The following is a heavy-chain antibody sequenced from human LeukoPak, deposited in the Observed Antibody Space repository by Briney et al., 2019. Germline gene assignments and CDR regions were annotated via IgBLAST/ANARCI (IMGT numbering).Heavy chain of an antibody. V-gene: IGHV3-21*01. CDR2: ISSSSSYI. J-gene: IGHJ3*02. CDR1: GFTFSSYS. Sequence: GGSLRLSCAPSGFTFSSYSMNWVRQAPGKGLEWVSSISSSSSYIYYADSVKGRFTISRDNAKNSLYLQMNSLRAEDTAVYYCARGSIAVAAAFDIWGQGTMVTVSS. CDR3: ARGSIAVAAAFDI. D-gene: IGHD6-19*01.